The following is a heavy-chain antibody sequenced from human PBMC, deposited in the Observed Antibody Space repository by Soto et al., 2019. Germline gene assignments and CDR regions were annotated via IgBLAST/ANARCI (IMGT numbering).Heavy chain of an antibody. V-gene: IGHV3-7*05. J-gene: IGHJ4*02. Sequence: PGGSLRLSCAASGFTFSSYWLSWVRQAPGKGLEWVATIDQDGDETYYMDSVRGRFTISRDNFKNTLYLQMNSLRAEDTAVYYCARLTGSKLGSFDYWGQGTLVTVSS. CDR3: ARLTGSKLGSFDY. CDR2: IDQDGDET. CDR1: GFTFSSYW. D-gene: IGHD7-27*01.